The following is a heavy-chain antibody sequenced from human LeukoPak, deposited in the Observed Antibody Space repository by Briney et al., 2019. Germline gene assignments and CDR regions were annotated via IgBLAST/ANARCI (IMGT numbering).Heavy chain of an antibody. V-gene: IGHV1-8*01. CDR2: MNPNSGNT. CDR1: GYTFTSYD. Sequence: ASVKVSCKASGYTFTSYDINWVRQATGQGLEWMGWMNPNSGNTGYAQKFQGRVTMTRNTSISTAYMELSSLRSEDTAVYYCARGGVDYYGSGTYYLMYYFDYWGQGTLVTVSS. CDR3: ARGGVDYYGSGTYYLMYYFDY. D-gene: IGHD3-10*01. J-gene: IGHJ4*02.